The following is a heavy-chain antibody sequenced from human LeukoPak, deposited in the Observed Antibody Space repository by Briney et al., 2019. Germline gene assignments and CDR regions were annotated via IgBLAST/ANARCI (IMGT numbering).Heavy chain of an antibody. CDR2: ISGSGGST. CDR3: AKGAEYFYDSSGLIDF. Sequence: GSLRLSCAASGFTFSSYAMSWVRQAPGKGLEWVSAISGSGGSTYYADSVKGRFTISRDNAKNTLYLQMISLRDEDTAIYYCAKGAEYFYDSSGLIDFWGQGTLVTVSS. J-gene: IGHJ4*02. D-gene: IGHD3-22*01. CDR1: GFTFSSYA. V-gene: IGHV3-23*01.